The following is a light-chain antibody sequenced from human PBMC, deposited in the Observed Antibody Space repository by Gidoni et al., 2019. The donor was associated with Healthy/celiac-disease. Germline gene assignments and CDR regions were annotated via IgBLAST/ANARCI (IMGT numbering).Light chain of an antibody. Sequence: QLPLSPSSLSASVGDRVTITSRASQSISSYLNWYQQKPGKAPKLLIYAASSLQSGGPSRFSGSVSGTDFTLTISSLQPEDFATYYCRQSYSTRVEFGQGTKLGIK. CDR3: RQSYSTRVE. V-gene: IGKV1-39*01. CDR1: QSISSY. J-gene: IGKJ2*01. CDR2: AAS.